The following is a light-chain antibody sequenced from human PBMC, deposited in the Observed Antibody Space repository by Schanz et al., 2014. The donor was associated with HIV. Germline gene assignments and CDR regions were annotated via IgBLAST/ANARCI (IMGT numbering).Light chain of an antibody. V-gene: IGKV3-20*01. CDR3: QQYGSSPLT. CDR1: QNVNTN. CDR2: GAS. Sequence: EIVLTQSPGTLSLSPGDRATLSCRASQNVNTNLAWYQQKPGQAPRLLIYGASSRATGIPDRFSGSGSGTDFTLTISRLEPEDFAVYYCQQYGSSPLTFGGGTKVEIK. J-gene: IGKJ4*01.